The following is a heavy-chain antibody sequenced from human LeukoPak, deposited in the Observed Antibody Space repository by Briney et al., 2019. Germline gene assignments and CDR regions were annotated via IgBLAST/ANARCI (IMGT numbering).Heavy chain of an antibody. D-gene: IGHD2-21*02. CDR2: ISRII. Sequence: PGGSLRISCAASGFSFSSYSFNWVRQAPGKGLEWVSCISRIISYADSVKGRFTMSRDNAKNSLYLQMNSLRAEDTAVYYCVRDTAYAFDMWGQGTMVTVSS. CDR3: VRDTAYAFDM. CDR1: GFSFSSYS. V-gene: IGHV3-48*01. J-gene: IGHJ3*02.